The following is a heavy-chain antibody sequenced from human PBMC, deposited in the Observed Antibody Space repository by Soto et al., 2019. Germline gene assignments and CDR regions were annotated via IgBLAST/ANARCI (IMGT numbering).Heavy chain of an antibody. D-gene: IGHD6-13*01. J-gene: IGHJ4*02. CDR3: ARGGGIAAAGLIDS. CDR1: GFTVIINY. CDR2: IYYDGST. V-gene: IGHV3-66*01. Sequence: GGSLRLSCATSGFTVIINYMNWVRQAPGMGLEWVSVIYYDGSTLYADSVKGRFTISRDNSKNTLYLQMHSLRGEDTAVYYCARGGGIAAAGLIDSWGQGILVTVSS.